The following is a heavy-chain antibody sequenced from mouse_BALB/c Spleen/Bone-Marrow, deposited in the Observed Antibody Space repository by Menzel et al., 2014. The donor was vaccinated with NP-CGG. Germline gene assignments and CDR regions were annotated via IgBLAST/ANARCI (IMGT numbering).Heavy chain of an antibody. D-gene: IGHD4-1*01. CDR1: GFAFSNCD. Sequence: EVMLVESGGGLVKPGGSLKLSCTASGFAFSNCDMSWVRQTPEKRLEWVATITSGGGNTYYPDSVKGRFTISRDNARNTLYLQRSSLRSEDTALYYCARVWDWFAYWGQGTLVTVSA. V-gene: IGHV5-9*02. CDR3: ARVWDWFAY. J-gene: IGHJ3*01. CDR2: ITSGGGNT.